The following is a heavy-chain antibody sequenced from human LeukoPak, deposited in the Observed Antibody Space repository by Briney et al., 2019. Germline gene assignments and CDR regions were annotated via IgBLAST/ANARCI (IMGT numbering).Heavy chain of an antibody. J-gene: IGHJ2*01. Sequence: GGSLRLSCVASGFTFSSHVMYWVRQAPGKGLEWVSTISAGPGDTYYADSVKGRFTISRDNSKNTLFLQMNSLRAEDTALYYCVRRGTNLYFDFWGRGTLVTVSS. CDR1: GFTFSSHV. CDR2: ISAGPGDT. V-gene: IGHV3-23*01. D-gene: IGHD1-14*01. CDR3: VRRGTNLYFDF.